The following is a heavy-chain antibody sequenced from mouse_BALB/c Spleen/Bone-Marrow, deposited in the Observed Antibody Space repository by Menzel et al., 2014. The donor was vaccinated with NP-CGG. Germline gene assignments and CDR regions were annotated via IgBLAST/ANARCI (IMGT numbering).Heavy chain of an antibody. V-gene: IGHV14-3*02. J-gene: IGHJ2*01. CDR3: TRRGFDF. CDR1: GFNIKDTY. CDR2: IDPENGNI. Sequence: EVMLVESGAELVKPGASVKLSCIASGFNIKDTYIHWVKRRPEQGLEWIGRIDPENGNIKYDPKFQVKATITADTSSNTAYLQLSSLTSEDTAVYYCTRRGFDFWGQGTTLTVSS.